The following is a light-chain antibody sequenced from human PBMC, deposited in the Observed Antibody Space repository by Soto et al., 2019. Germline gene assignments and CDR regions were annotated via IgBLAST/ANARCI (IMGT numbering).Light chain of an antibody. J-gene: IGLJ2*01. CDR2: DVS. Sequence: SALTQPRSVSGSPGQSVAISCTGTSSDVGDYSFVSWYQQHPGKAPKLMIYDVSKRPSGVPDRFSGSKSGNTASLIISGLQIDDEADYYCCSYAANFLVLGGGTKVTVL. CDR3: CSYAANFLV. CDR1: SSDVGDYSF. V-gene: IGLV2-11*01.